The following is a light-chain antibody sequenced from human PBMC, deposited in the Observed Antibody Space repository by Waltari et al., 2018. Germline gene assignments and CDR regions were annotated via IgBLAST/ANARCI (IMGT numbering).Light chain of an antibody. CDR3: QTGGHGTWV. CDR2: VNSDGSH. J-gene: IGLJ3*02. CDR1: SGLSSNV. V-gene: IGLV4-69*01. Sequence: QLVLTQSPSASASLGASVKLTCTLSSGLSSNVIDWLQQHPEKGPRYLLKVNSDGSHTKGDEIPDRFSGSSSGAERYLIISSLQSEDEADYYCQTGGHGTWVFGGGTKLTVL.